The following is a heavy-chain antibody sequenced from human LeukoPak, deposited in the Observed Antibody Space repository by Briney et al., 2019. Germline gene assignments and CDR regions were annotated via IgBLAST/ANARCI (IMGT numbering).Heavy chain of an antibody. D-gene: IGHD3-16*01. V-gene: IGHV1-24*01. Sequence: AASVKVSCKVSGYTLTELSMHWVRQAPGKGLEWMGGFDPEDGETIYAQKFQGRVTMTRDTSISTAYMELSRLRSDDTAVYYCARDTLGGPGDYWGQGTLVTVSS. J-gene: IGHJ4*02. CDR2: FDPEDGET. CDR1: GYTLTELS. CDR3: ARDTLGGPGDY.